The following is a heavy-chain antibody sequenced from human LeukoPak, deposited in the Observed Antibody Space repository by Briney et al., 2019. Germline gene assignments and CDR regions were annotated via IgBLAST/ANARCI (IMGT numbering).Heavy chain of an antibody. V-gene: IGHV3-23*01. CDR3: AKGHRITMVRGVRFDY. J-gene: IGHJ4*02. D-gene: IGHD3-10*01. CDR2: ISGSGGST. Sequence: QPGGSLRLSCAASGFTFSSYAMSWVRQAPGKGLEWVSAISGSGGSTYYADSVKGRFTISRDNSKNTLYLQMNSLRAEDTAVYYCAKGHRITMVRGVRFDYWGQGTLDTVSS. CDR1: GFTFSSYA.